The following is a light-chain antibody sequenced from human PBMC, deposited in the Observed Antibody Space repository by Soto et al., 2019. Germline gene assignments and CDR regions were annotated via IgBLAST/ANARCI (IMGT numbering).Light chain of an antibody. CDR3: MQGSHWPYT. CDR2: NVS. Sequence: DVVMTQSPLSLPVTLGQPASISCRSSLSLLYSDGNTYLHWFLQRPGQSPRRLIYNVSNRMSGVPERFSGSGSGTDFALKISRVEAEDVGGYYCMQGSHWPYTFCQGTRLEL. V-gene: IGKV2-30*01. CDR1: LSLLYSDGNTY. J-gene: IGKJ2*01.